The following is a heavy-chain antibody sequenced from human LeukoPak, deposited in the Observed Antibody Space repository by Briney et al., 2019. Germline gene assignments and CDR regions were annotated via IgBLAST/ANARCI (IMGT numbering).Heavy chain of an antibody. CDR2: ISGSGSST. CDR3: ARDLLVGGSGYHY. Sequence: GGSLRLSCAASGFAFSNYDMTWVRQAPGKGLEWVSGISGSGSSTYYADSVKGRFTISRDNAKNSLYLQMNSLRAEDTAVYYCARDLLVGGSGYHYWGQGTLVTVSS. V-gene: IGHV3-23*01. D-gene: IGHD3-22*01. J-gene: IGHJ4*02. CDR1: GFAFSNYD.